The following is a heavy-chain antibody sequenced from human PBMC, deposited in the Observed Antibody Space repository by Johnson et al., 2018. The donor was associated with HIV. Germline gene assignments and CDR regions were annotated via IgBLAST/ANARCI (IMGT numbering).Heavy chain of an antibody. V-gene: IGHV3-30-3*01. J-gene: IGHJ3*02. CDR3: ARAGNYDFWSGYLSDDAFDI. CDR2: ISYDGSNK. CDR1: GFTFSSYA. Sequence: QVQLVESGGGVVQPGRSLRLSCAASGFTFSSYAMHWVRQAPGKGLEWVAVISYDGSNKYYADSVKGRFTISRDNSKNTLYVQMNSLRAEDTAVYHCARAGNYDFWSGYLSDDAFDIWGQGTMVTVSS. D-gene: IGHD3-3*01.